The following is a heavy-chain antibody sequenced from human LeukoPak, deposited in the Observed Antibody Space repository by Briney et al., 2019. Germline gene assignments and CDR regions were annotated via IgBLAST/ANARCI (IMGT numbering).Heavy chain of an antibody. J-gene: IGHJ5*02. Sequence: LRLSCAASGFTFSSYAMSWVRQAPGKGLEWIGYIYYSGSTYYNPSLKSRVTISVDTSKNQFSLKLSSVTAADTAVYYCARWASMVRGNHWFDPWGQGTLVTVSS. CDR1: GFTFSSYA. CDR3: ARWASMVRGNHWFDP. D-gene: IGHD3-10*01. V-gene: IGHV4-31*02. CDR2: IYYSGST.